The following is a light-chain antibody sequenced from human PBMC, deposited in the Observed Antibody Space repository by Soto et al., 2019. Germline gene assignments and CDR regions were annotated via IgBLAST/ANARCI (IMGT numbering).Light chain of an antibody. Sequence: EIVMTQSPATLSVSPGERVTLSCRASQSVSCNLAWSQQKPGQAPRLLIYGASTRATGNQARVRGSGSGTEFTLTIRRLQSEEFAVYYCQQYNNGPQTFGQGTKVEIK. CDR3: QQYNNGPQT. V-gene: IGKV3-15*01. CDR2: GAS. CDR1: QSVSCN. J-gene: IGKJ1*01.